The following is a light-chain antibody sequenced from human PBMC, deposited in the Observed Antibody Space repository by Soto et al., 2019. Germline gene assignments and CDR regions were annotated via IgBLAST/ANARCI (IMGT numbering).Light chain of an antibody. Sequence: QAVVTQPPSVSGAQGQRVTISCTGSSANIGAAYNVDWYQQLPGTAPKLLIYGNNNRPSGVPARFSGSKSGTSASLAIAGLQAEDEGDYYCQSYDSSLSGYVFGTGTKFTVL. J-gene: IGLJ1*01. V-gene: IGLV1-40*01. CDR1: SANIGAAYN. CDR2: GNN. CDR3: QSYDSSLSGYV.